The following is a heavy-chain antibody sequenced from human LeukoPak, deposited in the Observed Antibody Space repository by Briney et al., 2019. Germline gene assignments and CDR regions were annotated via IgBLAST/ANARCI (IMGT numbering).Heavy chain of an antibody. J-gene: IGHJ4*02. V-gene: IGHV3-30*04. CDR2: ISYDGSNK. CDR1: GFTFSCYA. D-gene: IGHD6-13*01. Sequence: PGRSLRLSCAASGFTFSCYAMHWVRQAPGKGLEWVAVISYDGSNKYYADSVKGRFTISRDNSKNTLYLQMNSLRAEDTAVYYCARDPLGEIAAAGPGYFDYWGQGTLVTVSS. CDR3: ARDPLGEIAAAGPGYFDY.